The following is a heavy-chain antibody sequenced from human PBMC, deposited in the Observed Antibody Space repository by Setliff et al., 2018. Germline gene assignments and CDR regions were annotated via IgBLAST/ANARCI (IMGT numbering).Heavy chain of an antibody. CDR3: ARKGISALSGAFDM. J-gene: IGHJ3*02. CDR1: GGSISNYY. Sequence: SEALSLTCTVSGGSISNYYWGWIRQPAGKGLEWIGRIYTSGSTNYNPSLKSRVTMSVDTSKNQFSLKLSSVTAADTAVYYCARKGISALSGAFDMWGQGTMVTVSS. D-gene: IGHD1-26*01. CDR2: IYTSGST. V-gene: IGHV4-4*07.